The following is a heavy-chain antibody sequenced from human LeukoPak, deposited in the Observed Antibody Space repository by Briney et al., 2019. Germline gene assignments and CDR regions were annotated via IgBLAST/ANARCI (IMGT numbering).Heavy chain of an antibody. CDR2: INSDGSST. D-gene: IGHD1-26*01. Sequence: PGGSLRLSCAASGFTFSSYWMHWVRQAPGKGLVWVSRINSDGSSTSYADSVKGRFTTSRDNAKNTLYLQMNSLRAEDTSVYYCARDRNTGSSYENLFEYWGQGSLVTVSS. J-gene: IGHJ4*02. CDR1: GFTFSSYW. CDR3: ARDRNTGSSYENLFEY. V-gene: IGHV3-74*01.